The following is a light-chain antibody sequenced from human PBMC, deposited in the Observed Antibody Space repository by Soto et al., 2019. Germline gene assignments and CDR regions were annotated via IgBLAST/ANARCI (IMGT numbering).Light chain of an antibody. V-gene: IGLV2-14*01. Sequence: QSALTQPASVSGSPGQSIIISCTGTSSDVGAYNSVCWHQQHPGKAPKLMIYEVSNRPSGVSDRFSASKSGNTASLTISGLQADDEGDYYCSSFTRSNTGVFGGGTKLTVL. CDR2: EVS. CDR1: SSDVGAYNS. J-gene: IGLJ3*02. CDR3: SSFTRSNTGV.